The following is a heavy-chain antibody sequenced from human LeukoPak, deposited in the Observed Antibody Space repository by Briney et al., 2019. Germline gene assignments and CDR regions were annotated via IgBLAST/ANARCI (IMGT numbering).Heavy chain of an antibody. CDR2: IYTSGTT. J-gene: IGHJ5*02. CDR3: ARVQRHYYGLGTSFDP. Sequence: SETLSLTCTVSGGSISSGGYYWSWIRQPAGKGLEWIGRIYTSGTTNYNPSLKSRVTISVDMSKNKFSLKLSSVTAADTAVYYCARVQRHYYGLGTSFDPWGQGTLVTVSS. V-gene: IGHV4-61*02. D-gene: IGHD3-10*01. CDR1: GGSISSGGYY.